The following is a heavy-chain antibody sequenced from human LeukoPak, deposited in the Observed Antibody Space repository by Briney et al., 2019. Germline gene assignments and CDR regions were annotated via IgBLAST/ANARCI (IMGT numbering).Heavy chain of an antibody. J-gene: IGHJ4*02. D-gene: IGHD3-22*01. V-gene: IGHV4-39*01. Sequence: SETLSLTCTVSGGSISSTTSYWGWIRQPPGKGLEWSGSIYYSGSTHYNPSLRSRITISVDTSKNQFSLQLRSVTAADTAVYYCARNVSTGYLDYWGQGTLVTVSS. CDR1: GGSISSTTSY. CDR3: ARNVSTGYLDY. CDR2: IYYSGST.